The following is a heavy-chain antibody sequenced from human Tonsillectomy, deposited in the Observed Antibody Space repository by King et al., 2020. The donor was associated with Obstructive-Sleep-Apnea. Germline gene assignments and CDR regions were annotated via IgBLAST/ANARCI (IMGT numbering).Heavy chain of an antibody. CDR2: IYFSGST. Sequence: VQLQESGPGLVKPSETLSLSCTVSGYSISDGYFWDWIRQSPGKGLDGIGSIYFSGSTNYNPAFKSRVTISIDMSRNQLSLSLRSATTADTAIYYCAGGPLEFRAEFFQAWGQGTHVTVSS. CDR1: GYSISDGYF. D-gene: IGHD3-10*01. J-gene: IGHJ1*01. CDR3: AGGPLEFRAEFFQA. V-gene: IGHV4-38-2*02.